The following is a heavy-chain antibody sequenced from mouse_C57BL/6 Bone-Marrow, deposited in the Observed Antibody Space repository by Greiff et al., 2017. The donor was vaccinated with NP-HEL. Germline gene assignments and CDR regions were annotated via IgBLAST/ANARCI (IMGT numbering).Heavy chain of an antibody. CDR3: ARTPLRGYAMDY. Sequence: QVQLQQPGAELVKPGASVKLSCKASGYTFTSYWMHWVKQRPGQGLEWIGMIHPNSGSTNYNEKFKSKATLTVDKSSSTAYMQLSSLTSEDSAVYYCARTPLRGYAMDYWGQGTSVTVSS. V-gene: IGHV1-64*01. D-gene: IGHD2-12*01. CDR1: GYTFTSYW. CDR2: IHPNSGST. J-gene: IGHJ4*01.